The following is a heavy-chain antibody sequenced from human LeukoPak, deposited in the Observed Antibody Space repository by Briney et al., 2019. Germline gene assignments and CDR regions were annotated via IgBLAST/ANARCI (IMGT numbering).Heavy chain of an antibody. CDR2: VYTSGST. Sequence: SETLSLTCTVSGGSISSYYWSWIRQPAGKGLEWIGRVYTSGSTTYNPSLKSRVTMSVDTSKSQFSLNLMSVTAADTAVYYCTRDTGTTGEVKFDPWGQGTLVTVSS. CDR1: GGSISSYY. CDR3: TRDTGTTGEVKFDP. D-gene: IGHD4-17*01. V-gene: IGHV4-4*07. J-gene: IGHJ5*02.